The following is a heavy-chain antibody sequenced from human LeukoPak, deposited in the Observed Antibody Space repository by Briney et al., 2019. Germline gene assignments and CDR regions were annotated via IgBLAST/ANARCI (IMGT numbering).Heavy chain of an antibody. D-gene: IGHD3-3*01. CDR1: GFTFSSYW. V-gene: IGHV3-74*01. CDR3: ARGRAGFWSGYYPSHDAFDI. Sequence: GGSLRLSCAASGFTFSSYWMHWVRQAPGKGLVWVLRINSDGSSTSYADSVRGRFTISRDNAKNTLYLQMNSLRAEDTAVYYCARGRAGFWSGYYPSHDAFDIWGQGTMVTVSS. CDR2: INSDGSST. J-gene: IGHJ3*02.